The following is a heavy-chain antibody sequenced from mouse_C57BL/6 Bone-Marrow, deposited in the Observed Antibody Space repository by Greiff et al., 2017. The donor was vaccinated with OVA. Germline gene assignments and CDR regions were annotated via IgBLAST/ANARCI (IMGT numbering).Heavy chain of an antibody. D-gene: IGHD2-5*01. CDR1: GFTFSSYA. J-gene: IGHJ3*01. CDR3: ASPYYSNYPAWFAY. CDR2: ISDGGSYT. Sequence: DVKLVESGGGLVKPGGSLKLSCAASGFTFSSYAMSWVRQTPEKRLEWVATISDGGSYTYYPDNVKGRFTISRDNAKNNLYLQMSHLKSEDPAMYYCASPYYSNYPAWFAYWGQGTLVTVSA. V-gene: IGHV5-4*03.